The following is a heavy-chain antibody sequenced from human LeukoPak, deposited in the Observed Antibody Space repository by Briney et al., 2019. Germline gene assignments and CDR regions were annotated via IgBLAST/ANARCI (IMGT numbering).Heavy chain of an antibody. Sequence: GGSLRLSCAASGFNVSSSYMSWVRQAPGKGLEWVSIIYSGVSPYYADSVKGRFDISRDNSKDTLFIQMNSLQAEDTAVYFCARVSGSFFYMDVWGKGTTVTVSS. V-gene: IGHV3-66*02. CDR2: IYSGVSP. CDR1: GFNVSSSY. J-gene: IGHJ6*03. D-gene: IGHD3-10*01. CDR3: ARVSGSFFYMDV.